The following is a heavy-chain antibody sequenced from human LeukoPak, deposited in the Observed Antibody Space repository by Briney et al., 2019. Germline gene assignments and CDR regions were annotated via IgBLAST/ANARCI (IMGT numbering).Heavy chain of an antibody. V-gene: IGHV3-23*01. CDR2: ISRDGGDT. CDR1: GFTFNNYG. J-gene: IGHJ4*02. D-gene: IGHD3-22*01. CDR3: AKLGHTSGYYARHSDY. Sequence: GGSLRLSCAASGFTFNNYGMSWVRQAPGRGLEWVSAISRDGGDTFYADSVKGRFTISRDNSKNTVYLQMNSLRAEDTALYYCAKLGHTSGYYARHSDYWGQGTLVTVSS.